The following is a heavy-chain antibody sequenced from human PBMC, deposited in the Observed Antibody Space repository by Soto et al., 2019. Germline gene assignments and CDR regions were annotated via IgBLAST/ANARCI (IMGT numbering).Heavy chain of an antibody. D-gene: IGHD1-1*01. CDR1: GFTFGGYA. CDR3: TRDRTGTADYYYGMDV. CDR2: IRSKAYGGTT. J-gene: IGHJ6*02. Sequence: GGSLRLSCTASGFTFGGYAMSWFRQAPGKGLEWVGFIRSKAYGGTTEYAASVKGRFTISRDDSKSIAYLQINSLKTEDTAVYYCTRDRTGTADYYYGMDVWGQGTTVTVSS. V-gene: IGHV3-49*03.